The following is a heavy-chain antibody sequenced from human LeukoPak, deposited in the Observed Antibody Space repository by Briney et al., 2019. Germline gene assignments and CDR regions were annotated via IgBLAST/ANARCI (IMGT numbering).Heavy chain of an antibody. Sequence: SETLSLTCTVSGVSIISSNYYWGWFRQPPGKSLEWIVSVFYTGNTRHNPSLKSRVTISVDTSKNEFSLNLSSVTAEDTAVYYCARRLGSSADGILKYYFDYWGQGTLVTVSS. D-gene: IGHD6-13*01. V-gene: IGHV4-39*01. CDR2: VFYTGNT. CDR1: GVSIISSNYY. CDR3: ARRLGSSADGILKYYFDY. J-gene: IGHJ4*02.